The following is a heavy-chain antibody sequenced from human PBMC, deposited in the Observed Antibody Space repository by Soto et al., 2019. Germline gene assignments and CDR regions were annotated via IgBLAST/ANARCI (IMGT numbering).Heavy chain of an antibody. Sequence: PSETLSLTCTVSGGSISTYYWSWIRQPPGKALEWIGYIYYSGSTNYNPSLKSRVTISVDTSKNQFSLKLSSVTAADTAVYYCARGMARGLIISSYYFDYWGQGTLVTAPQ. V-gene: IGHV4-59*01. CDR2: IYYSGST. CDR3: ARGMARGLIISSYYFDY. D-gene: IGHD3-10*01. J-gene: IGHJ4*02. CDR1: GGSISTYY.